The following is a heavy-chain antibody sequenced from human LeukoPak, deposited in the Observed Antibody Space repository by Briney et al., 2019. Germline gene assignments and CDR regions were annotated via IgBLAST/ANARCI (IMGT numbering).Heavy chain of an antibody. V-gene: IGHV3-30*02. CDR3: AKDPYSSSYNYFDY. J-gene: IGHJ4*02. D-gene: IGHD6-6*01. Sequence: GGSLRLSCAASGFTFSSYGMHWVRRAPGKGLEWVAFIRYDGSNKYYADSVKGRFTISRDNSKNTLYLQMNSLRAEDTAVYYCAKDPYSSSYNYFDYWGQGTLVTVSS. CDR1: GFTFSSYG. CDR2: IRYDGSNK.